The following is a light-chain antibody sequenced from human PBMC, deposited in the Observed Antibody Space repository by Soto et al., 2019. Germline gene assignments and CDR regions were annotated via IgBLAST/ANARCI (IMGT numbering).Light chain of an antibody. J-gene: IGLJ2*01. CDR3: QAWDSSTEHVV. Sequence: SYELTQPTSVSVSPGQTASITCSGDKLGDKYTSWYQQKPGQSPVLVIYEDAKRPSGIPERFSGSNSGNTASLTIRGTQATDEADYYCQAWDSSTEHVVFGGGTKLTVL. CDR2: EDA. CDR1: KLGDKY. V-gene: IGLV3-1*01.